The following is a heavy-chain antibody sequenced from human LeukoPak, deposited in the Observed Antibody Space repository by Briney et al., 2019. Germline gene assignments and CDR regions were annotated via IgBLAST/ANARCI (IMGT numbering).Heavy chain of an antibody. Sequence: SVKVSCKASGGTFSSYAISWVRQAPGQGLEWMGGIIPIFGTANYAQKFQGRVTITADESTSTAYMELSSLRSEDTAVYYCARDHYYDSSGYPALDAFDIWGQGTMVTVSS. D-gene: IGHD3-22*01. CDR1: GGTFSSYA. CDR3: ARDHYYDSSGYPALDAFDI. CDR2: IIPIFGTA. J-gene: IGHJ3*02. V-gene: IGHV1-69*13.